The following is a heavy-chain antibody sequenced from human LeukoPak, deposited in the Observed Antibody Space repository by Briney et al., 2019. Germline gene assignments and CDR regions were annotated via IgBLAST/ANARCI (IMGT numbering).Heavy chain of an antibody. D-gene: IGHD4/OR15-4a*01. CDR3: AKDPGAFPYFFDS. CDR2: ISDSGHSP. V-gene: IGHV3-23*01. CDR1: GFTFSSYA. Sequence: GGSLRLSCAASGFTFSSYAMGWVRQAPGKGLECVSGISDSGHSPYYAAFVRGRFTISRDNSKNTLYLQMSSLRAEDTAVYYCAKDPGAFPYFFDSWGQGTLVTVSS. J-gene: IGHJ4*02.